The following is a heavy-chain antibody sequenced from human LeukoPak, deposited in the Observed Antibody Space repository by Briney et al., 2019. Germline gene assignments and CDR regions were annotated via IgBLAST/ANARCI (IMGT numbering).Heavy chain of an antibody. CDR2: IYYSGST. CDR1: GGSISSGGYY. CDR3: ARVPIVVVPAAISFWFDP. J-gene: IGHJ5*02. D-gene: IGHD2-2*01. Sequence: SQTLSLTCTVSGGSISSGGYYWSWIRQHPGKGLEWIGYIYYSGSTYYNPSLKSRVTISVDTSKNQFSLKLSSVTAADTAVYYCARVPIVVVPAAISFWFDPWGQGTLVTVSS. V-gene: IGHV4-31*03.